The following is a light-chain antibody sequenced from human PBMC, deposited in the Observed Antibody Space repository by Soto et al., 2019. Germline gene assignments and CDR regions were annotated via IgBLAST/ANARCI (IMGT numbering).Light chain of an antibody. Sequence: EIVSTQSPASLSLSPGERASLSCSASQSVSSRSLAWYQQKPGQAPRLLISDASNRAADIPDRFSGSGSGTDFTLTINRLEPEDFAVYYCQQYAGSPRTFGQGTKVDIK. CDR1: QSVSSRS. V-gene: IGKV3-20*01. CDR2: DAS. J-gene: IGKJ1*01. CDR3: QQYAGSPRT.